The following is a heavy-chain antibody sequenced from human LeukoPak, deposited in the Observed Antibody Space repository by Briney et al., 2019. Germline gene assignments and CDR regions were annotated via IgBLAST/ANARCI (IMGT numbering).Heavy chain of an antibody. CDR2: IYSAGHT. CDR1: GITVSNNY. Sequence: PGGSLRLSCGASGITVSNNYMSWVRQAPGKGLEWVSIIYSAGHTYYADSVKGRFTISRDSSKDTLYLQMNSLRAEDTAVYYCTTDGWLRPYDYWGQGTLVTVSS. V-gene: IGHV3-66*01. CDR3: TTDGWLRPYDY. J-gene: IGHJ4*02. D-gene: IGHD5-12*01.